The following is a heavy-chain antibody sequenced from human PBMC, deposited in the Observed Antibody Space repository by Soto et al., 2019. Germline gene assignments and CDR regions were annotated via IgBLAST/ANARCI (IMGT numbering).Heavy chain of an antibody. CDR2: IWYDGSNK. D-gene: IGHD6-13*01. J-gene: IGHJ2*01. V-gene: IGHV3-33*01. CDR3: ARDRGASSSWYGSWYFDL. CDR1: GFTFSSYG. Sequence: ESGGGVVQPGRSLRLSCAASGFTFSSYGMHWVRQAPGKGLEWVAVIWYDGSNKYYADSVKGRFTISRDNSKNTLYLQMNSLRAEDTAVYYCARDRGASSSWYGSWYFDLWGRGTLVTVSS.